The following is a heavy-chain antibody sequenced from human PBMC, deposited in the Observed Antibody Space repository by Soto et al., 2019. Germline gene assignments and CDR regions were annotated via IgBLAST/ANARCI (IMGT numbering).Heavy chain of an antibody. CDR3: ARDMPYGAGTLAGCHX. D-gene: IGHD6-19*01. J-gene: IGHJ4*02. Sequence: SEPLSLTCTVSWDSITGSYWSWIRQPPGKTLELTVYVYHSGTTAYNPSLKSRVSISVDTSKNQLSLRLTSVIAADTAVYYCARDMPYGAGTLAGCHXLGQGILYTVSX. CDR1: WDSITGSY. V-gene: IGHV4-59*01. CDR2: VYHSGTT.